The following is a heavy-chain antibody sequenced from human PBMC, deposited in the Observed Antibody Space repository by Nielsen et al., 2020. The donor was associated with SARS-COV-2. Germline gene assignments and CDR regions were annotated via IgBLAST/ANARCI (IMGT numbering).Heavy chain of an antibody. Sequence: LSLTCTVSGGSISSGGYYWSWIRHHPGKGLEWIGYIYFSGRTCYNPSLKSRVTISVDTSKNQFSLSLRSVTAADTAVYYCARESSGYDHYNYGMDVWGQGTTVTVAS. V-gene: IGHV4-31*03. J-gene: IGHJ6*02. CDR2: IYFSGRT. D-gene: IGHD5-12*01. CDR1: GGSISSGGYY. CDR3: ARESSGYDHYNYGMDV.